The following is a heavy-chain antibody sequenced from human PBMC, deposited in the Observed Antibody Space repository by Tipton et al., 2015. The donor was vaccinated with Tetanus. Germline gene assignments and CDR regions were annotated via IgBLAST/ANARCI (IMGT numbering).Heavy chain of an antibody. V-gene: IGHV4-34*01. CDR1: GGSFSAYY. J-gene: IGHJ2*01. CDR3: ARGGSYSYGPRGFDL. D-gene: IGHD5-18*01. Sequence: TLSLTCAVYGGSFSAYYWSWIRQSPGKGLEWIGEINHSGSTTYSPSFKSRVTISVDTPKSQFSLKLTFLTVADTAVYYCARGGSYSYGPRGFDLWGRGTLVTVSS. CDR2: INHSGST.